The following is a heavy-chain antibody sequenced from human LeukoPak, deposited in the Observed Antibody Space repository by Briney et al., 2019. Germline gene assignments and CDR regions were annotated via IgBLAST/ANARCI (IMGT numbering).Heavy chain of an antibody. V-gene: IGHV3-74*01. CDR2: INSDGSST. J-gene: IGHJ4*02. CDR3: AKDTMVRGVIPYSFDY. Sequence: GGSLRLSCAASGFTFSSYWMHWVRQAPGKGLVWASRINSDGSSTSYADSVKGRFTISRDNAKNTLYLQMNSLRAEDTAVYYCAKDTMVRGVIPYSFDYWGQGTLVTVSS. CDR1: GFTFSSYW. D-gene: IGHD3-10*01.